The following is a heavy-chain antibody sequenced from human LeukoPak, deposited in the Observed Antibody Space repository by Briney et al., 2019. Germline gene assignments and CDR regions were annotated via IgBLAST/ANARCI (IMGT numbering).Heavy chain of an antibody. J-gene: IGHJ3*02. CDR3: ARDGAHDAFDI. Sequence: GGSLRLSCAASGFTFSSYRMNWVRQAPGKGLEWVSSISSSSSYIYYADSVKGRFTISRDNSKNTLYLQMNSLRAEDTAVYYCARDGAHDAFDIWGQGTMVTVSS. CDR1: GFTFSSYR. V-gene: IGHV3-21*01. D-gene: IGHD3-16*01. CDR2: ISSSSSYI.